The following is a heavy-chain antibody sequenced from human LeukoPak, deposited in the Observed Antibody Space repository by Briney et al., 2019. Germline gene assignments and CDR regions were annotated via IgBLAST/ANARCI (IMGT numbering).Heavy chain of an antibody. Sequence: PGGSLRLSCAASGFTFNSYAMSWVRQAPGKGLEWVSSISSSGGSTYYVDSVKGRFTISRDNPKNTLYLQMNSLRAEDTAVCYCAESPMTRVTTGGFDFWGQGTLVTVSS. CDR3: AESPMTRVTTGGFDF. V-gene: IGHV3-23*01. J-gene: IGHJ4*02. CDR1: GFTFNSYA. CDR2: ISSSGGST. D-gene: IGHD4-17*01.